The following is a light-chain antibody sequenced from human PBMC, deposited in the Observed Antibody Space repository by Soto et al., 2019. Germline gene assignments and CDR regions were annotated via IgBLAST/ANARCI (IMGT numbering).Light chain of an antibody. V-gene: IGLV2-8*01. Sequence: QSALTQPPSASGSPGQSVTISCTGTSSDVGGYNYVSWYQQHPGKAPKLMIYEVTKRPSGVPDRFSGSKSGTSASLAITGLQAEDEADYYCQSYDSSLSGWVFGGGTQLTVL. J-gene: IGLJ3*02. CDR3: QSYDSSLSGWV. CDR2: EVT. CDR1: SSDVGGYNY.